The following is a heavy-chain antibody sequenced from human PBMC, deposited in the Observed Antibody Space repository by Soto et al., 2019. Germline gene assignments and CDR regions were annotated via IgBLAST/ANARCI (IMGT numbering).Heavy chain of an antibody. D-gene: IGHD2-15*01. CDR2: INHSGST. CDR1: GGSFSGYY. Sequence: KTSETLSLTCAVYGGSFSGYYWSWIRQPPGKGLEWIGEINHSGSTNYNPSLKSRVTISVDTSKNQFSLKLSSVTAADTAVYYCARGRRVVAVHLYYYYGMDVWGQGTTVTVSS. CDR3: ARGRRVVAVHLYYYYGMDV. V-gene: IGHV4-34*01. J-gene: IGHJ6*02.